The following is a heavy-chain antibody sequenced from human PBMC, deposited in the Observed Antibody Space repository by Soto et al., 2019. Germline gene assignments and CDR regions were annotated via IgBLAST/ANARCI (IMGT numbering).Heavy chain of an antibody. CDR3: ARGRTVVVPAATYAFDI. V-gene: IGHV3-21*01. J-gene: IGHJ3*02. CDR2: ISSSSSYI. Sequence: GGSLRLSWAASGFTFSSYSMNWVRQAPGKGLEWVSSISSSSSYIYYADSVKGRFTISRDNAKNSLYLQMNSLRAEDTAVYYCARGRTVVVPAATYAFDIWGQGTMVTVSS. CDR1: GFTFSSYS. D-gene: IGHD2-2*01.